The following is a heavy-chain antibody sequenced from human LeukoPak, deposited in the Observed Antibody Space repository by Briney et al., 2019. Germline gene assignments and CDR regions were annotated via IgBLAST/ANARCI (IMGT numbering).Heavy chain of an antibody. D-gene: IGHD1-26*01. Sequence: GGSLRLSCAASGFTFSSYAMIWVRQAPGKGLEWVSTISSSGDSAYYADSVKGRFTISRDNSKNTLYLQMNSLRAEDTAVYFCAKGYSASYSAFDYWGQGTLVTVSS. CDR2: ISSSGDSA. CDR3: AKGYSASYSAFDY. J-gene: IGHJ4*02. V-gene: IGHV3-23*01. CDR1: GFTFSSYA.